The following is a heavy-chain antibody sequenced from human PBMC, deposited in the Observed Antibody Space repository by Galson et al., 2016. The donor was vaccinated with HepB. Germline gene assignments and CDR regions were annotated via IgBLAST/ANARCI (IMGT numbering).Heavy chain of an antibody. D-gene: IGHD3-3*01. J-gene: IGHJ4*02. V-gene: IGHV3-23*01. Sequence: SLRLSCADSGVTFSNFGMSWVRQAPGTGLEWVSGISSSGSTTYYADSVKGRFTISRDNSKNTVYLEMNSLRAEDTAVYYCARGRWRASPITGGFYFDQWGQGTLVTVSS. CDR3: ARGRWRASPITGGFYFDQ. CDR2: ISSSGSTT. CDR1: GVTFSNFG.